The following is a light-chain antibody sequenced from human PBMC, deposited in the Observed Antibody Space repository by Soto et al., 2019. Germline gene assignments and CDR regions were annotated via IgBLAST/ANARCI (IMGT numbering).Light chain of an antibody. V-gene: IGLV2-8*01. Sequence: QSVLTQPPSASGSLGQSVTISCTGTSSDIGTYDYVSWYQQHPGRAPKRIIFEVSKRPLGVPDRFSGSKSGNTASLIVSGLQAEDEADYFCTSPTPGSLYVFGTGTKVTVL. J-gene: IGLJ1*01. CDR1: SSDIGTYDY. CDR2: EVS. CDR3: TSPTPGSLYV.